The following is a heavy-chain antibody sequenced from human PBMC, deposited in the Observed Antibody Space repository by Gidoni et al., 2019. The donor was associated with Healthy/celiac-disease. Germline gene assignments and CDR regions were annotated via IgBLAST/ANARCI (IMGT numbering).Heavy chain of an antibody. CDR2: ISGSGGST. CDR3: AKDPSATVVTPWDY. V-gene: IGHV3-23*01. J-gene: IGHJ4*02. CDR1: GFPFSSYA. D-gene: IGHD4-17*01. Sequence: EVQLLESGGGLVQPGGSLRLSCAASGFPFSSYAMSWVRQAPGKGLEWVSAISGSGGSTYYADSVKGRFTISRDNSKNTLYLQMNSLRAEDTAVYYCAKDPSATVVTPWDYWGQGTLVTVSS.